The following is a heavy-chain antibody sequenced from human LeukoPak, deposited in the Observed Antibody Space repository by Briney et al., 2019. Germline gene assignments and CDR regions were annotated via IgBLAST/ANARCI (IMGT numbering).Heavy chain of an antibody. V-gene: IGHV3-23*01. D-gene: IGHD6-19*01. CDR2: ITGGSGAK. CDR3: AKDTPLTTYTSGWSSNSFDY. CDR1: GFTFSSFA. Sequence: GGSLRLFCTVSGFTFSSFAMSWVRQAQGKGLEWVSTITGGSGAKYYADSVKGRFTISRDNSKDTLYLQMHSLRAEDTAVYFCAKDTPLTTYTSGWSSNSFDYWGQGTLVAVSS. J-gene: IGHJ4*02.